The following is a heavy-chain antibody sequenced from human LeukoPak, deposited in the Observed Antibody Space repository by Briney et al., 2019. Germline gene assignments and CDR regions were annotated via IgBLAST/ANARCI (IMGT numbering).Heavy chain of an antibody. J-gene: IGHJ4*02. V-gene: IGHV1-2*02. D-gene: IGHD6-13*01. CDR3: ARGFVNRWQQLGSY. CDR2: INPNSGGT. CDR1: GYTFTGYY. Sequence: GASVKVSCKASGYTFTGYYMHWVRQAPGQGLEWMGWINPNSGGTNYAQKFQGRVTMTRGTSISTAYMELSRLRSDDTAVYYCARGFVNRWQQLGSYWGQGTLVTVSS.